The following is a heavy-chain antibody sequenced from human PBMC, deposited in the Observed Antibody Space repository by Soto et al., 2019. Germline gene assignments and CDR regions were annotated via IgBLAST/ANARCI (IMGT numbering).Heavy chain of an antibody. CDR3: AKSPGRKYSSSSGFDY. CDR2: ISYDGSNK. J-gene: IGHJ4*02. CDR1: GFTFSSYG. D-gene: IGHD6-6*01. V-gene: IGHV3-30*18. Sequence: GSLRLSCAASGFTFSSYGMHWVRQAPGKGLEWVAVISYDGSNKYYADSVKGRFTISRDNSKNTLYLQMNSLRAEDTAVYYCAKSPGRKYSSSSGFDYWGQGTLVTVSS.